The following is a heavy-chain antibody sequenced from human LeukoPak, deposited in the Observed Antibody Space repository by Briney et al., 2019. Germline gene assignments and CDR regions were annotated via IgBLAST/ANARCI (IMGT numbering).Heavy chain of an antibody. Sequence: SETLSLTCAVSAYSISSSNWWGWIRQPPGKGLEWIGYIHTSGRTYYNPSLKSRVTMSVDTSKNQFSLNLSSVTAVDTAVYYCATKGDGHYAFDIWGQGTMVTVSS. D-gene: IGHD5-24*01. CDR1: AYSISSSNW. J-gene: IGHJ3*02. V-gene: IGHV4-28*01. CDR2: IHTSGRT. CDR3: ATKGDGHYAFDI.